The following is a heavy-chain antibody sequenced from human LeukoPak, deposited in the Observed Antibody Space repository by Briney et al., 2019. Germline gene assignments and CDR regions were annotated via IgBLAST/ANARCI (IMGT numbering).Heavy chain of an antibody. Sequence: ASVKVSCKASGYTFTSYAMNWVRQAPGQGLEWMGWIITNTGNPTYAQGFTGRFVFSLDTSVSTAYLQISSLKAEDTAVYYCASADRNLYDSSGYLPGYWGQGTLVTVSS. J-gene: IGHJ4*02. CDR3: ASADRNLYDSSGYLPGY. CDR1: GYTFTSYA. CDR2: IITNTGNP. D-gene: IGHD3-22*01. V-gene: IGHV7-4-1*02.